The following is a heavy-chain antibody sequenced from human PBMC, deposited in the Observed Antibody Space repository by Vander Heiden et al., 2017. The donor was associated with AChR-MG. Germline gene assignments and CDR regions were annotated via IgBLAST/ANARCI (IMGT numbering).Heavy chain of an antibody. CDR1: GFTFSSYS. J-gene: IGHJ4*02. CDR3: ARGGAATVTKAIDY. D-gene: IGHD4-17*01. CDR2: ISSSSSTI. V-gene: IGHV3-48*01. Sequence: EVQLVESGGGLVQPGGSLRLSCAASGFTFSSYSMNWVRQAPGKGLEWVSYISSSSSTIYYADSVKGRFTISRDNAKNSLYLQMNSLRAEDTAVYYCARGGAATVTKAIDYWGQGTLVTVSS.